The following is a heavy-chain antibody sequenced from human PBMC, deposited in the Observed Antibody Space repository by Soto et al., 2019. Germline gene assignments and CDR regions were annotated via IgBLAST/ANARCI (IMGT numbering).Heavy chain of an antibody. Sequence: XSVKVSCKASVYSFTSYYMHWVRQAPGQGLEWMGIINPSGGSTSYAQKFQGRVTMTRDTSTSTVYMELCSLRSEDTAVYYCARDFGVVIIQGWFDPWGQGTLVTVSS. J-gene: IGHJ5*02. CDR1: VYSFTSYY. CDR2: INPSGGST. V-gene: IGHV1-46*01. D-gene: IGHD3-3*01. CDR3: ARDFGVVIIQGWFDP.